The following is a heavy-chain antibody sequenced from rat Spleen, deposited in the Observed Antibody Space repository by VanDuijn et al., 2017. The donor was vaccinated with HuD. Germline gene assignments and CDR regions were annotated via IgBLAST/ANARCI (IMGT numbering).Heavy chain of an antibody. CDR3: AGQGDTMGKGENMDA. V-gene: IGHV5S13*01. CDR2: ISTGGGNT. J-gene: IGHJ4*01. Sequence: EVQLVESGGGLVQPGRSMKISCVVSGFAFSTYGMAWVRQAPKKGLEWVAYISTGGGNTYYRDSVKGRFTISRDNAKNTLYLQMDSLRSEDTATYYCAGQGDTMGKGENMDAWGQGASVTVSS. D-gene: IGHD1-7*01. CDR1: GFAFSTYG.